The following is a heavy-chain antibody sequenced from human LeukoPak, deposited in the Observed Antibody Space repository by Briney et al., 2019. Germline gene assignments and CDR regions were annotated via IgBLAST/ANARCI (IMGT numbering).Heavy chain of an antibody. Sequence: SETLSLTCTVSGGSRTSYYWTWLRQPPGKGLEWIGYIDYSGRANYSPSLKSRVTISLDTSNNQFSLKFNSVTAADTAVYYCARALATMFFDYWGQGTLVTVSS. CDR2: IDYSGRA. D-gene: IGHD5-12*01. V-gene: IGHV4-59*01. J-gene: IGHJ4*02. CDR3: ARALATMFFDY. CDR1: GGSRTSYY.